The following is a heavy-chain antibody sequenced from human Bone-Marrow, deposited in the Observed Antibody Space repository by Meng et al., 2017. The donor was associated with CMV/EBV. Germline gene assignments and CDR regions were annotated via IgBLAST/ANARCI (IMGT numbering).Heavy chain of an antibody. V-gene: IGHV3-23*01. CDR1: GFTFSSYA. Sequence: GESLKISCAASGFTFSSYAMSWVRQAPGKGLEWVPSISGSEGSIYYADSAKGRFTISRDNSKKTLYLEMSSLRVDDTAVYYCAKGGDTSIVTRWFDSWGQGTLVTASS. J-gene: IGHJ5*01. CDR2: ISGSEGSI. CDR3: AKGGDTSIVTRWFDS. D-gene: IGHD5-18*01.